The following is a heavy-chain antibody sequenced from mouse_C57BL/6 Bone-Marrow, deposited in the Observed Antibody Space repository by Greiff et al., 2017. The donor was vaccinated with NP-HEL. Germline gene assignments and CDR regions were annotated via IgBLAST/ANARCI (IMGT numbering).Heavy chain of an antibody. D-gene: IGHD2-3*01. Sequence: QVQLQQSDAELVKPGASVKISCKVSGYTFTDHTIHWMKQRPEQGLAWIGYIYPRDGSTKYNEKLKGKATLTADKSSSTAYMQLNSLTSEDSAVYCCARIYDGYWGSDYWGKGTTLTVSS. V-gene: IGHV1-78*01. CDR1: GYTFTDHT. CDR3: ARIYDGYWGSDY. CDR2: IYPRDGST. J-gene: IGHJ2*01.